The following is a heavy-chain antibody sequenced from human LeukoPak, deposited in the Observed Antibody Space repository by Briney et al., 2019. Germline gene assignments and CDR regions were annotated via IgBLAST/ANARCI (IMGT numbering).Heavy chain of an antibody. D-gene: IGHD3-22*01. J-gene: IGHJ4*02. Sequence: PGGSLRLSCAASGFTFSSYSMNWVRQAPGKGLEWVSAISGSGGNTYYADSVKGRFTISRDNSKNTLYLQMNSLRAEDTAVYYCATRPYYYDSSGYSEAYWGQGTLVTVSS. CDR2: ISGSGGNT. CDR3: ATRPYYYDSSGYSEAY. CDR1: GFTFSSYS. V-gene: IGHV3-23*01.